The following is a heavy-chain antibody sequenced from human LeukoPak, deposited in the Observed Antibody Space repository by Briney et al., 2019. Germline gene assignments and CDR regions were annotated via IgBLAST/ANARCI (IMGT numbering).Heavy chain of an antibody. V-gene: IGHV3-30-3*01. CDR3: ARGSSSWTRGNWFDP. J-gene: IGHJ5*02. CDR1: GFTFSSYA. Sequence: TGGSLRLSCAASGFTFSSYAMHWVRQAPGKGLEWVAVISYDGSNKYYADSVKGRFTISRDNSKNTLYLQMNSLRVEDTAVYYCARGSSSWTRGNWFDPWGQGTLVTVSS. CDR2: ISYDGSNK. D-gene: IGHD6-13*01.